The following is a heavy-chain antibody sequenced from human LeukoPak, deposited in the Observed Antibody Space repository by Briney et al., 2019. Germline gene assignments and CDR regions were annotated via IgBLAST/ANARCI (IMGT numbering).Heavy chain of an antibody. CDR2: INPNSGGT. D-gene: IGHD3-10*01. J-gene: IGHJ4*02. V-gene: IGHV1-2*02. CDR3: ARVVSGSGSYYFGY. CDR1: GYTFTGYY. Sequence: ASVKVSCKASGYTFTGYYMHWVRQAPGQGLEWMGWINPNSGGTNYAQKFQGRVTMTRDTSISTAYMELSRLRSDDTAAYYCARVVSGSGSYYFGYWGQGTLVTVSS.